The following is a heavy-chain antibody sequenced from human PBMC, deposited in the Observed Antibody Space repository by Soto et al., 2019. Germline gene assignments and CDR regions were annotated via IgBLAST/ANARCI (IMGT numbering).Heavy chain of an antibody. J-gene: IGHJ4*02. CDR3: AITVLYFHWSTPFDY. CDR1: GGSFSGYY. D-gene: IGHD3-9*01. Sequence: QVQLQQWGAGLLKPSETLSLTCAVYGGSFSGYYWSWIRQPPGKGLEWIGEINHSGSTNYNPSLKSRVTISVDTSKNQFSLKLSSVTAADTAVYYCAITVLYFHWSTPFDYWGQGTLVTVSS. CDR2: INHSGST. V-gene: IGHV4-34*01.